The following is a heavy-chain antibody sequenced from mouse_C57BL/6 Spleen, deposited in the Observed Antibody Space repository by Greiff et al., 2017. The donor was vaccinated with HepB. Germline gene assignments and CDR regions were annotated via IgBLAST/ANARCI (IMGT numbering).Heavy chain of an antibody. Sequence: EVKLQESGGGLVQPGGSMKLSCVASGFTFSNYWMNWVRQSPEKGLEWVAQIRLKSDNYATHYAESVKGRFTISRDDSKSSVYLQMNNLRAEDTGIYYCTMDDYDGFAYWGQGTLVTVSA. CDR3: TMDDYDGFAY. D-gene: IGHD2-4*01. CDR1: GFTFSNYW. V-gene: IGHV6-3*01. J-gene: IGHJ3*01. CDR2: IRLKSDNYAT.